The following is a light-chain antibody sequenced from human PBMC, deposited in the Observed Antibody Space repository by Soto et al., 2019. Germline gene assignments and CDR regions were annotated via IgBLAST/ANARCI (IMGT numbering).Light chain of an antibody. CDR1: SSDVGGYNY. Sequence: QSVLTQPASVSGSPGQSITISCTGTSSDVGGYNYVSWYQQHPGKAPKLMIYEVSNRPSGVSNRFSGSKSGNTASLTISGLQAEDEADYYCSSYTSINTLVFGTGTKGTV. CDR2: EVS. V-gene: IGLV2-14*01. CDR3: SSYTSINTLV. J-gene: IGLJ1*01.